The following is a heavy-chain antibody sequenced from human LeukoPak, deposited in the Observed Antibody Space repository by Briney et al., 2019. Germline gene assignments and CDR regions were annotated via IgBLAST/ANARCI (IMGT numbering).Heavy chain of an antibody. CDR2: VHISGKT. D-gene: IGHD1-26*01. Sequence: SETLSLTCTVSGASITDYYWSWIRQTPEMGLEYIGYVHISGKTYNNPSLKGRVTVSLDTSQNQFSLKLTSVTAADTAVYFCARHLGEGTYPMDRWGQGILVTVPS. J-gene: IGHJ5*02. CDR3: ARHLGEGTYPMDR. V-gene: IGHV4-59*08. CDR1: GASITDYY.